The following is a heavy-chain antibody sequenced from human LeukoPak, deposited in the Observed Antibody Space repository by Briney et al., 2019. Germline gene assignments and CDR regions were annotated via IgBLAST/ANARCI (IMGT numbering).Heavy chain of an antibody. CDR2: ISAYNGNT. CDR1: GYTFTSYG. D-gene: IGHD1-26*01. V-gene: IGHV1-18*01. Sequence: ASVKVSCKASGYTFTSYGISWVRQAPGQGLEWMGWISAYNGNTNYAQKLQGRVTMTTDTSTSTAYMELRSLRSDDTAVYYCARAQGNRYSGSYYEVNYWGQGTLVTVSS. CDR3: ARAQGNRYSGSYYEVNY. J-gene: IGHJ4*02.